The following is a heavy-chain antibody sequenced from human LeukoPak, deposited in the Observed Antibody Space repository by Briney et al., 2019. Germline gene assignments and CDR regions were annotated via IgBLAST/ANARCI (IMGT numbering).Heavy chain of an antibody. V-gene: IGHV3-74*01. CDR2: INSDGSST. D-gene: IGHD3-16*01. J-gene: IGHJ4*02. CDR3: AKSVGGVLGYSDY. Sequence: GGSLRLSCAASGFSFSSYWMHWVRQAPGKGLEWVSRINSDGSSTTYADSVKGRFTISRDNSKNTLHLQMNSLRAEDTAVYYCAKSVGGVLGYSDYWGQGTRVTVSS. CDR1: GFSFSSYW.